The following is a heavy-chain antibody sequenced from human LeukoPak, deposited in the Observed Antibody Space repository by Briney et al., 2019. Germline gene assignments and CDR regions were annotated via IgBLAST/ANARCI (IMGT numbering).Heavy chain of an antibody. CDR1: GYTFTGYY. CDR3: ARGIGGNDAFDI. J-gene: IGHJ3*02. CDR2: INPNSGGT. Sequence: ASVKVSCKASGYTFTGYYMHLVRQAPGQGLEWMGWINPNSGGTNYAQKFQGRVTMTRDTSISTAYMELSSLRSEDTAVYYCARGIGGNDAFDIWGQGTMVTVSS. V-gene: IGHV1-2*02. D-gene: IGHD4-23*01.